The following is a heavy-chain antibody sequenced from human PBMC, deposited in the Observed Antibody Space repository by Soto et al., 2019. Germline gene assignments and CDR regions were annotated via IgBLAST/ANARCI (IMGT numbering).Heavy chain of an antibody. Sequence: PSETLSLTCTVSGGSISGYYWSWVRQPAGKGLEWVGRIYSDGTTNYSPSLKSRVTMSLDTSKDQFSLHLNSVTAADTAVYYCSRVGCSNSKCYTRGMDVCGQGTTVIVSS. J-gene: IGHJ6*02. CDR3: SRVGCSNSKCYTRGMDV. CDR2: IYSDGTT. D-gene: IGHD2-2*01. CDR1: GGSISGYY. V-gene: IGHV4-4*07.